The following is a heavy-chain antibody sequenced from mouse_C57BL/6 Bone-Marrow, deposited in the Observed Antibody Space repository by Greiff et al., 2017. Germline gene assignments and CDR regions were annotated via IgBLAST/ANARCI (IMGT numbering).Heavy chain of an antibody. J-gene: IGHJ2*01. V-gene: IGHV1-81*01. CDR2: IYPRSGNT. D-gene: IGHD1-1*01. Sequence: QVQLQQSGAELARPGASVKLSCKASGYTFTSYGISWVKQRTGQGLEWIGEIYPRSGNTYYNEKFKGKATLTADKSSSTAYMELRSLTSEDSAVYFCSFITTVVAPYWGQGTTLTVPS. CDR3: SFITTVVAPY. CDR1: GYTFTSYG.